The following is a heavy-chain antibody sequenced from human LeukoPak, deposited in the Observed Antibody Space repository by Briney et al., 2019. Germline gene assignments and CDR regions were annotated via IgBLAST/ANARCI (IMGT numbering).Heavy chain of an antibody. V-gene: IGHV1-18*01. J-gene: IGHJ4*02. CDR2: ISAYNGNT. CDR1: GYTFTSYG. CDR3: ARDAKLIHYDFWGGYSQGYFDY. Sequence: ASVKVSCKASGYTFTSYGISWVRQAPGQGLEWMGWISAYNGNTNYAQKLQGRVTMTTDTSTSTAYMELRSLRSDDTAVYYCARDAKLIHYDFWGGYSQGYFDYWGQGTLVTVSS. D-gene: IGHD3-3*01.